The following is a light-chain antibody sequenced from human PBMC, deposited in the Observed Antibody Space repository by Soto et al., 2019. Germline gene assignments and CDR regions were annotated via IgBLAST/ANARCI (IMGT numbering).Light chain of an antibody. CDR3: QQYNSYSPT. CDR2: DAS. Sequence: GDRVTITCRASQSISSWLAWYQQKPGKAPKLLIYDASSLESGDPSRFSGSGSGTEFTLTISSLQPDDFATYYCQQYNSYSPTFGGGTKVEIK. V-gene: IGKV1-5*01. CDR1: QSISSW. J-gene: IGKJ4*01.